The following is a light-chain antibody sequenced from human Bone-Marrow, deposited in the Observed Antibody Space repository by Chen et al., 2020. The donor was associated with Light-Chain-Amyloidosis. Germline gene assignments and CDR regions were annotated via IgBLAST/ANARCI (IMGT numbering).Light chain of an antibody. V-gene: IGLV3-21*02. CDR3: QVWDRSSDRPV. CDR1: TIGSTS. J-gene: IGLJ3*02. Sequence: SYVLTQPSSVSVAPGQTATIACGGNTIGSTSGNWYQQTPGQAPLLVVYDDSDRPSGRPGRLSGSNSGNTAALTISRVEAGDEADYYCQVWDRSSDRPVFGGGTKLTVL. CDR2: DDS.